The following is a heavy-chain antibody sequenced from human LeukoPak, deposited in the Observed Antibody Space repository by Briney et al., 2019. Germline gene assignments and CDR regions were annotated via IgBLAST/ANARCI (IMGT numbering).Heavy chain of an antibody. J-gene: IGHJ4*02. CDR1: GGSFSGYY. V-gene: IGHV4-34*01. Sequence: SEALSLTCAVYGGSFSGYYWSWIRQPPGKGLEWIGEINHSGSTNYNPSLKSRVTISVDTSKNQFSLKLSSVTAADTAAYYCARRTRDTMVRGVRIGIDYWGQGTLVTVSS. D-gene: IGHD3-10*01. CDR2: INHSGST. CDR3: ARRTRDTMVRGVRIGIDY.